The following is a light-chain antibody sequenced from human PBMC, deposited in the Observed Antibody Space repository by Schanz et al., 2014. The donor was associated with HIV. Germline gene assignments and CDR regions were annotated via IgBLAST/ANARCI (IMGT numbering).Light chain of an antibody. J-gene: IGKJ1*01. CDR1: QSLGSNF. CDR2: GAS. Sequence: IALTQSPGTLSLSPGERAALSCRASQSLGSNFLAWYQQKPGQAPRLLIFGASNRATGIPDRFSGSESGTDFTLTISRVEAEDYAVYYCQQYDSPPWTFGQGTKVEVK. V-gene: IGKV3-20*01. CDR3: QQYDSPPWT.